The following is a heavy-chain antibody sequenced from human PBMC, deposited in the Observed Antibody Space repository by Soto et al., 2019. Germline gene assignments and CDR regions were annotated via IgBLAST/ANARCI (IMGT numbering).Heavy chain of an antibody. V-gene: IGHV4-39*01. J-gene: IGHJ4*02. CDR2: SYYRGNT. D-gene: IGHD3-3*01. Sequence: TSETLSLTCTVSGGSISSSSHYWGWIRQSPGKHLEWIGSSYYRGNTHYNPSLKTRVSISVDTSKNQVSLKFYSVTAAYTAVYYCATADGFGVVTPFFEYWGQGILVTVSS. CDR1: GGSISSSSHY. CDR3: ATADGFGVVTPFFEY.